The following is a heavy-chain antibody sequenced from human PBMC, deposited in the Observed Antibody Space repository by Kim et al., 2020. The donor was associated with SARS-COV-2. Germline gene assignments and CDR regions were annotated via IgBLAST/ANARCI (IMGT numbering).Heavy chain of an antibody. V-gene: IGHV4-59*08. CDR3: ARLQSRAATTRYYYYYGMDG. CDR1: GGSISSYY. J-gene: IGHJ6*02. CDR2: IYYSGST. Sequence: SETLSLTCTVSGGSISSYYWSWIRQPPGKGLEWIGYIYYSGSTNYNPSLKSRVTISVDTSKNQFSLKLSSVTAADTAVYYCARLQSRAATTRYYYYYGMDGWGQGTTVTVSS. D-gene: IGHD1-1*01.